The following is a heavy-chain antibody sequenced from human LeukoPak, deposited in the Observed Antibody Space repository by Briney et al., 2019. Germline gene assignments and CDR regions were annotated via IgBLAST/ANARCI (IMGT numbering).Heavy chain of an antibody. D-gene: IGHD4-23*01. J-gene: IGHJ4*02. V-gene: IGHV4-4*07. CDR3: ARLSGWKSKLPTVVTHQYYFDY. CDR1: GGSISSYY. Sequence: SETLSLTCTVSGGSISSYYWSWIRQPAGKGLEWIGRIYISGSTNYNPSLKSRVTMSVDTSKNQFSLKLSSVTAADTAVYYCARLSGWKSKLPTVVTHQYYFDYWGQGTLVTVSS. CDR2: IYISGST.